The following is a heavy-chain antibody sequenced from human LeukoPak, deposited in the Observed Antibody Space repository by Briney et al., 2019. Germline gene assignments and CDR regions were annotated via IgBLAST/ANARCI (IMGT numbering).Heavy chain of an antibody. D-gene: IGHD4-11*01. J-gene: IGHJ4*02. V-gene: IGHV3-23*01. CDR2: ISGSGGST. Sequence: GGSLRLSCAASGFTFSSYAMSWVRQAPGKGVEWVSVISGSGGSTYHANSVKGRFTISRDNSKNTLYLQMNFLRAEDTAVYYCSKDQVKDYSNYFDYWGQGTLVTVSS. CDR1: GFTFSSYA. CDR3: SKDQVKDYSNYFDY.